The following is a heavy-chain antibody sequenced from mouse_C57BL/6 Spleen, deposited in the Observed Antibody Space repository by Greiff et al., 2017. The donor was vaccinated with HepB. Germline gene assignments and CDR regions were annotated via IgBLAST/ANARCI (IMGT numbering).Heavy chain of an antibody. V-gene: IGHV10-3*01. CDR1: GFTFNTYA. CDR3: VRAGDYEAWFAY. J-gene: IGHJ3*01. Sequence: EVQGVESGGGLVQPKGSLKLSCAASGFTFNTYAMHWVRQAPGKGLEWVARIRSKSSNYATYYADSVKDRFTISRDDSQSMLYLQMNNLKTEDTAMYYCVRAGDYEAWFAYWGQGTLVTVSA. D-gene: IGHD2-4*01. CDR2: IRSKSSNYAT.